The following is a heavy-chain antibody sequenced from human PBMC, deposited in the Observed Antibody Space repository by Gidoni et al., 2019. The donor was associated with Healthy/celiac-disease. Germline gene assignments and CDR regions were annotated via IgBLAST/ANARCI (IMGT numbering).Heavy chain of an antibody. J-gene: IGHJ4*02. V-gene: IGHV5-10-1*03. CDR1: GYSFTSYW. CDR2: IDPSDSYT. D-gene: IGHD2-2*02. Sequence: EVQLVQSGAEVKKPGESLRISCKGSGYSFTSYWISWVRQMPGKGLEWMGRIDPSDSYTNYSPSFQGHVTISADKSISTAYLQWSSLKASDTAMYYCASSYCSSTSCYSGGYGYWGQGTLVTVSS. CDR3: ASSYCSSTSCYSGGYGY.